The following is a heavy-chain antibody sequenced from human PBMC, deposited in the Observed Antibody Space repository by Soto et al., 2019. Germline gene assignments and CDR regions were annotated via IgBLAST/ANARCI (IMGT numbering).Heavy chain of an antibody. V-gene: IGHV3-11*01. CDR3: ARDPWFVMGELSRTGLVDY. CDR2: ISSSGSTI. CDR1: GFTFSDYY. D-gene: IGHD3-16*02. Sequence: GESLKISCAASGFTFSDYYMSWIRQAPGKGLEWVSYISSSGSTIYYADSVKGRFTISRDNAKNSLYLQMNSLRAEDTAVYYCARDPWFVMGELSRTGLVDYWGQGTLVTVSS. J-gene: IGHJ4*02.